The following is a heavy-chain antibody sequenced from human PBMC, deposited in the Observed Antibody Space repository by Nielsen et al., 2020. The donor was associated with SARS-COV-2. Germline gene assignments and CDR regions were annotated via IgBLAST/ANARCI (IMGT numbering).Heavy chain of an antibody. CDR1: GYRFSVYY. Sequence: ASVKVSCKAPGYRFSVYYMLWVRQAPGQGLEWMGRINPNSGGPNYAQKFQGRVTMTWDTSISTAYMELSGLKSDDTAVFYCAGSGSGWYNFDSWGQGTLVTVSS. D-gene: IGHD6-19*01. V-gene: IGHV1-2*06. CDR3: AGSGSGWYNFDS. CDR2: INPNSGGP. J-gene: IGHJ4*02.